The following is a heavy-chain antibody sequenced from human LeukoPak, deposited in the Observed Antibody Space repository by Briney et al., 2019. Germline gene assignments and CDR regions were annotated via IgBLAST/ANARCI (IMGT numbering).Heavy chain of an antibody. D-gene: IGHD3-3*01. CDR2: IYYTGST. CDR1: GGSISSYY. J-gene: IGHJ4*02. CDR3: ARYDFNKFFDY. V-gene: IGHV4-59*01. Sequence: PSETLSLTGTVSGGSISSYYWSWIRQPPGKGLEWIGYIYYTGSTNYNPSLKSRVTMSVDTSKNQFSLKLSSVTAADTAVYYCARYDFNKFFDYWGQGTLVTVSS.